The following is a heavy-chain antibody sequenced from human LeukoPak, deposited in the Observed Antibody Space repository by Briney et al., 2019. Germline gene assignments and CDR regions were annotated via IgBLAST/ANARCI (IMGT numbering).Heavy chain of an antibody. CDR3: AREPELGDAFDI. Sequence: PSETLSLTCTVSGVSISSSTYYWGWIRQPPGKGLFWIGTIYSSGSTYYNPSLKSRVTISVHTSKNQFSLRLSSVTAADTAVYYCAREPELGDAFDIWGQGTVVTVSS. D-gene: IGHD7-27*01. CDR2: IYSSGST. CDR1: GVSISSSTYY. V-gene: IGHV4-39*07. J-gene: IGHJ3*02.